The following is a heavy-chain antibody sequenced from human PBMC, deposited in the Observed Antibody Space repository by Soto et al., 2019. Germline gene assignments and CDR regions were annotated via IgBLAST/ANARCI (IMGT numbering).Heavy chain of an antibody. Sequence: GASVKVSCKASGYTFTSYGTSWVRQAPGQGLEWMGWISAYNGNTNYAQKLQGRVTMTTDTSTSTAYMELRSLRSDDTAVYYCARDRNKLLWFGEFDYWGQGTLVTVSS. V-gene: IGHV1-18*01. CDR1: GYTFTSYG. CDR3: ARDRNKLLWFGEFDY. D-gene: IGHD3-10*01. J-gene: IGHJ4*02. CDR2: ISAYNGNT.